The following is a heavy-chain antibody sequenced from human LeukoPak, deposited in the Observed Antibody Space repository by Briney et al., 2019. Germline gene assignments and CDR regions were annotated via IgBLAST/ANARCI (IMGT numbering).Heavy chain of an antibody. CDR1: GGSISSSSYY. V-gene: IGHV4-39*07. CDR3: ARGDVAPLPEGAFDI. J-gene: IGHJ3*02. D-gene: IGHD1-14*01. CDR2: IYYSGST. Sequence: PSETLSLTCTVSGGSISSSSYYWGWIRQPPGKGLEWIGSIYYSGSTYYNPSLKSRVSISIDTPKNQFSLKLGSVTAADTALYYCARGDVAPLPEGAFDIWGQGTMVTVSS.